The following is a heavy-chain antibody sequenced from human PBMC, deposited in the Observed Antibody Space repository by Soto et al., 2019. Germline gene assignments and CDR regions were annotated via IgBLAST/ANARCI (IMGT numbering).Heavy chain of an antibody. CDR2: ISAYSGNT. CDR3: ARKNDYGDFDY. J-gene: IGHJ4*02. D-gene: IGHD4-17*01. Sequence: QVRLVQSGAEVKKPGASVKVSCKASGYTFTSYGISWVRQAPGQGLEWMGWISAYSGNTNYAQKLQGRVTMTTDTPTSTADMDLRSLRSDGTAVYYCARKNDYGDFDYWGQGTLVTVSS. CDR1: GYTFTSYG. V-gene: IGHV1-18*01.